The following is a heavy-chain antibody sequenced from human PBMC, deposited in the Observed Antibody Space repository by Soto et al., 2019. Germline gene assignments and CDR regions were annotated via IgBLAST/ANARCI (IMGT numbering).Heavy chain of an antibody. Sequence: QVQLQESGPGLVKPSQTLSLTCTVSGGSISSGGYYWSWIRQHPGKGLEWIGYIYYIGSTYYNPALTRRVTISVVTSKNQFSRRLTFVTAADTAFYYWARSVFPWGQGTLVTVSS. CDR1: GGSISSGGYY. CDR3: ARSVFP. CDR2: IYYIGST. V-gene: IGHV4-31*03. J-gene: IGHJ5*02.